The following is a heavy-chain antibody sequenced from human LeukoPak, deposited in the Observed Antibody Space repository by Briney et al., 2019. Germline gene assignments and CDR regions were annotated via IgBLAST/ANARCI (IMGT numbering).Heavy chain of an antibody. V-gene: IGHV3-23*01. CDR1: GFTFSSSA. CDR2: ISGSGQGT. Sequence: GGSLRLSCAASGFTFSSSAMTWVRQVPGKGLEWVSAISGSGQGTSYADSVKGRFTISRDNSKNTLYLQMNSLGAEDTALYYCAKGTLGYCSGVTCYPFDYWGQGTLVTVSS. J-gene: IGHJ4*02. CDR3: AKGTLGYCSGVTCYPFDY. D-gene: IGHD2-15*01.